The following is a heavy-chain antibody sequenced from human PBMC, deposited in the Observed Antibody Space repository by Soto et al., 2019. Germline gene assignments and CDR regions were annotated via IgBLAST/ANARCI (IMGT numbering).Heavy chain of an antibody. D-gene: IGHD3-10*01. CDR3: EREGYYGSGTEGIFDP. CDR1: GGSFSGYY. CDR2: INHSGST. J-gene: IGHJ5*02. V-gene: IGHV4-34*01. Sequence: QVQLQQWGAGLLKPSETLSLTCAVYGGSFSGYYWSWIRQPPGKGLEWIGEINHSGSTNYNPSLKSRVTISVDTSKNQFSLKLSSVTAADTAVYYCEREGYYGSGTEGIFDPWGQGTLVTVSS.